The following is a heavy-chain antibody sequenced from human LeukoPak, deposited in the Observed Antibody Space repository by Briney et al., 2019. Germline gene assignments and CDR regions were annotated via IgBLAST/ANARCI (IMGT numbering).Heavy chain of an antibody. CDR1: GGSISSYY. V-gene: IGHV4-59*08. CDR2: IYYSGST. Sequence: SETLSLTCTVSGGSISSYYRSWIRQPPGKGLEWIGYIYYSGSTNYNPSLKSRVTISVDTSKNQFSLKLSSVTAADTAVYYCARLDTVTTINYWGQGTLVTVSS. CDR3: ARLDTVTTINY. J-gene: IGHJ4*02. D-gene: IGHD4-17*01.